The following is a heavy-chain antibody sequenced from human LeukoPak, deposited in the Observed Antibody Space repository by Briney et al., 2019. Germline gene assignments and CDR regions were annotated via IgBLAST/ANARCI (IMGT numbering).Heavy chain of an antibody. J-gene: IGHJ6*02. Sequence: GGSLRLSCAASGFTFSTYWMHWVRQAPGKGLMWVSRISGDGSSTSYADFVKGRFTISRDNAKSTLYLQMNSLRAEDTAVYYCARDSYLYNYFYGVDVWGQGTTVTVSS. CDR2: ISGDGSST. CDR1: GFTFSTYW. V-gene: IGHV3-74*01. CDR3: ARDSYLYNYFYGVDV.